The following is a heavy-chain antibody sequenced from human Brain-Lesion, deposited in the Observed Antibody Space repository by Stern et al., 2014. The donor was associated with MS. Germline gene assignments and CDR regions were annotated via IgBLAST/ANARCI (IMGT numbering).Heavy chain of an antibody. V-gene: IGHV1-2*04. CDR1: GYTFTGYY. D-gene: IGHD3-22*01. J-gene: IGHJ4*02. Sequence: VQLLESGAEVKKPGASVKVSCKASGYTFTGYYMHWVRQAPGQGLEWMGWINPKSGGTNYQGWVTMTRDTSINTAYMELSRLRSDDTAVYYCATYYYDSTGYNDFWGQGTLVTVSS. CDR3: ATYYYDSTGYNDF. CDR2: INPKSGGT.